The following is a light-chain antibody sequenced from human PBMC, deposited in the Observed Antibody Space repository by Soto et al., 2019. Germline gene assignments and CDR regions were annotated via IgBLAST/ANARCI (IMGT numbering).Light chain of an antibody. CDR1: QSLLHSNGNIY. V-gene: IGKV2-28*01. CDR3: MQAIQAPRT. J-gene: IGKJ1*01. Sequence: IVLTQSPLSLPVTPGEPASICCRSSQSLLHSNGNIYLDWYLQKPGQSTQLLIYLGSIRASGVPDMFSGSESGTYFTLKITRVEAEDVGVYYCMQAIQAPRTFGLGTKVEIK. CDR2: LGS.